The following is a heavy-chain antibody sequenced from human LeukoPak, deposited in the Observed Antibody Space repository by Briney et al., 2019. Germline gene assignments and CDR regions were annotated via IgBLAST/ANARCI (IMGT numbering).Heavy chain of an antibody. D-gene: IGHD1-26*01. Sequence: KPSGNLSLTRPVSGCSISRYYWGWIRQPPGKGLEWIGYIYYSGSTNYNPSLKSRVTISVDTSKNQFSLKLSSVTAADTAVYYCARHDMDIAGAGLDYFDYWGQGTLVTVSS. CDR2: IYYSGST. J-gene: IGHJ4*02. CDR3: ARHDMDIAGAGLDYFDY. V-gene: IGHV4-59*08. CDR1: GCSISRYY.